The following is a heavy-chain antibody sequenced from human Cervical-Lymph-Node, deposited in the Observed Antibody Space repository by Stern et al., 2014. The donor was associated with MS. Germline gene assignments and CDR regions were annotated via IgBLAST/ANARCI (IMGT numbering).Heavy chain of an antibody. CDR1: GGSISSSNYY. V-gene: IGHV4-39*01. Sequence: QLQLQESGPGLVKPSETLSLTCTVSGGSISSSNYYWGWIRQPPGKGLEWIGSIYYRGSPYYNPSLKIRVTISVDTSKTQFSRKRSSVTAADTAVYYCARSLAATFDSWGQGTLVTVSS. CDR2: IYYRGSP. J-gene: IGHJ4*02. D-gene: IGHD6-13*01. CDR3: ARSLAATFDS.